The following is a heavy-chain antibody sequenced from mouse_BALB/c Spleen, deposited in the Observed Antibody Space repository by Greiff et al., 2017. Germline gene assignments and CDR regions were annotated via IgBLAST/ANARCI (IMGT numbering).Heavy chain of an antibody. V-gene: IGHV2-9*02. Sequence: VKLMESGPGLVAPSQSLSITCTVSGFSLTSYGVHWVRQPPGKGLEWLGVIWAGGSTNYNSALMSRLSISKDNSKSQVFLKMNSLQTDDTAMYYCARAGDGNYAMDYWGQGTSVTVSS. J-gene: IGHJ4*01. CDR3: ARAGDGNYAMDY. CDR1: GFSLTSYG. CDR2: IWAGGST. D-gene: IGHD3-3*01.